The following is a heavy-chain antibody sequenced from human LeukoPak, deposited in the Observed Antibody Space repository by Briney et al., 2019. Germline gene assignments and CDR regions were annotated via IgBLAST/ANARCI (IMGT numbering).Heavy chain of an antibody. Sequence: GRSLRLSCAASGFTFSSNGIHWVRQAPGRGLEWVAVISYDESSKYYADSVKGRFTVSRDNSKNTVFLQMNSLRTEDTAVYYCAKDRLGLTAPKAYFDYWGQGTLVTVSS. CDR3: AKDRLGLTAPKAYFDY. CDR1: GFTFSSNG. CDR2: ISYDESSK. D-gene: IGHD3-16*01. J-gene: IGHJ4*02. V-gene: IGHV3-30*18.